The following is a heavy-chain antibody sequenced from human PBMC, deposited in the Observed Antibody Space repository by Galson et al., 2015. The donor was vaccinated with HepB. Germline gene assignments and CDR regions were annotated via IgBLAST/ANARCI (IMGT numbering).Heavy chain of an antibody. CDR2: INNDNGDT. Sequence: SVKVSCKASGYNFITYAVHWMRQAPGQRLEWMGWINNDNGDTGYSQKFHDRVTITSDTSAGVAYMELSSLSSEDTAVYYCARGGMATIGAPTFDYWGQGTLVTVPS. V-gene: IGHV1-3*04. J-gene: IGHJ4*02. CDR3: ARGGMATIGAPTFDY. CDR1: GYNFITYA. D-gene: IGHD5-24*01.